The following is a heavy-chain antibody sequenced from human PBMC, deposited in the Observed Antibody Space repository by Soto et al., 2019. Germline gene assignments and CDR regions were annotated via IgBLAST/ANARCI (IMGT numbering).Heavy chain of an antibody. D-gene: IGHD3-22*01. J-gene: IGHJ4*02. CDR1: GYTFTIYG. V-gene: IGHV1-18*01. CDR2: ISAYNGNT. Sequence: ASVKVSCKASGYTFTIYGISWVRQAPGQGLEWMGWISAYNGNTNYAQNFQGRVTMTTDTSTSTAYMELRSLISDDTAVYYCARDFSIDSNDWHYFDYWGQGTLVTVSS. CDR3: ARDFSIDSNDWHYFDY.